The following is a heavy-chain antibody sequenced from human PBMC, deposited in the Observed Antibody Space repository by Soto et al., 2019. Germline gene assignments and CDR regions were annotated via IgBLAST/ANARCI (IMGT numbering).Heavy chain of an antibody. CDR2: INHSGST. CDR3: ARGLGGGDYADWFDP. Sequence: PSETLSLTCAVYGGSFSGYYWSWIRQPPRKGLEWIGEINHSGSTNYNPSLKSRVTISVDTSKNQFSLKLSSVTAADTAVYYCARGLGGGDYADWFDPWGQGTLVTVSS. CDR1: GGSFSGYY. V-gene: IGHV4-34*01. D-gene: IGHD4-17*01. J-gene: IGHJ5*02.